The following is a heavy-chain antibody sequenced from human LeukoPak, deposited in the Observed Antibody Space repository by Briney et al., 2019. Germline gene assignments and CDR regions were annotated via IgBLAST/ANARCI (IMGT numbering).Heavy chain of an antibody. CDR2: INTNTGNP. V-gene: IGHV7-4-1*02. CDR1: GYTFTDYA. D-gene: IGHD2-2*01. Sequence: PGASVKVSCKASGYTFTDYAMHWVRQAPGQGLEWMGWINTNTGNPTYAQGFTGRFVFSLDTSVSTAYLQISSLKAEDTAVYYCARAKCSSTSCPIPGWFDPWGQGTLVTVSS. J-gene: IGHJ5*02. CDR3: ARAKCSSTSCPIPGWFDP.